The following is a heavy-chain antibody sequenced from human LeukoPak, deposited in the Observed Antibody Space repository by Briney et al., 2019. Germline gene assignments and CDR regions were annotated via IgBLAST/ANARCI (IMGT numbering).Heavy chain of an antibody. D-gene: IGHD4-17*01. CDR1: GFTFRRYW. V-gene: IGHV3-74*01. CDR3: ARHLLGDYGDLDI. J-gene: IGHJ3*02. CDR2: IHTYGSVT. Sequence: GGSLRLSCAASGFTFRRYWMHWVRQTPGKGRVWVSRIHTYGSVTIYADSVKGRLTISRDNAKNTLYLQMNSLRAEDTAVYYCARHLLGDYGDLDIWGQGAMVSISS.